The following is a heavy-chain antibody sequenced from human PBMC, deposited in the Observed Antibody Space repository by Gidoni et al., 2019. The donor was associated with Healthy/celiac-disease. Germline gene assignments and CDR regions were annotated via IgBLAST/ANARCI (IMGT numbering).Heavy chain of an antibody. J-gene: IGHJ4*02. Sequence: EVQLLESGGGLVQPGGSLRLSCAASGFPFSSYAMRWVRPAPGKGLEWGSAISGSGGSTYYADSGKGRFTISRDNSKNTLYLQMNSLRAEDTAVYYCAKGSGDHKMGNNYYDSSAKGVYFDYWGQGALVTVSS. D-gene: IGHD3-22*01. CDR1: GFPFSSYA. CDR3: AKGSGDHKMGNNYYDSSAKGVYFDY. CDR2: ISGSGGST. V-gene: IGHV3-23*01.